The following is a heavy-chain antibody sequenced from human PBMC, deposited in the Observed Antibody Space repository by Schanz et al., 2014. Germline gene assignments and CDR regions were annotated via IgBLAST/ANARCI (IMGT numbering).Heavy chain of an antibody. J-gene: IGHJ5*02. Sequence: QVQLVQSGAEVKKPGASVKVSCKSSGYTFTDYHIHWVRQAPGQGLEYMGRINPNSGGTNFAQKFQGRVTMTRDTSISTVYMELSRLRSDDTAVYYCAREGTVIRVLSGWFDPWGQGTLVTVSS. CDR1: GYTFTDYH. V-gene: IGHV1-2*06. CDR3: AREGTVIRVLSGWFDP. D-gene: IGHD1-1*01. CDR2: INPNSGGT.